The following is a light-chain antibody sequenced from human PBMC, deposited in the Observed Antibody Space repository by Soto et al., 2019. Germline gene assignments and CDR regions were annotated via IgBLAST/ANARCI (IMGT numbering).Light chain of an antibody. CDR1: SSDVGGYNY. CDR2: EVS. Sequence: ALTQPASVSGSPGQSITISCTGTSSDVGGYNYVSWYQQHPGKAPKLMIYEVSNRPSGVSNRFSGSKSGNTASLTISGLQAEDEADYYCSSYTSSSTPCVFGTGTKVTVL. J-gene: IGLJ1*01. V-gene: IGLV2-14*01. CDR3: SSYTSSSTPCV.